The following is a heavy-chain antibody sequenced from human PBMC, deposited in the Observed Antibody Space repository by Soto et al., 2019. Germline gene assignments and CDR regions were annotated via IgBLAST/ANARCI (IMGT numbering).Heavy chain of an antibody. V-gene: IGHV4-4*07. CDR1: GRSISSYF. Sequence: LSLIFLVSGRSISSYFGSRLRRPARKRLEWIGRIYTSGSTNYNPSLKSRVTMSVDTSKNQFSLKLSSVTAADTAVYYCARESTVVTLRTFDIWGQGTLVPVS. J-gene: IGHJ3*02. D-gene: IGHD2-21*02. CDR3: ARESTVVTLRTFDI. CDR2: IYTSGST.